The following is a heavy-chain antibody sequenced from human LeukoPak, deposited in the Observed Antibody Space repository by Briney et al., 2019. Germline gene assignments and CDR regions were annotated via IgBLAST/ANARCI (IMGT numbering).Heavy chain of an antibody. Sequence: PGRSLRLSCAASGFTFSDYYMSWIRQAPGKGLEWVSYISSSGTTLYYADYVKGRFTISRDNAKNSLYLQMNSLRAEDTAVYYCAREGPSGSYTVDWGQGTLVTVSS. D-gene: IGHD1-26*01. CDR3: AREGPSGSYTVD. CDR1: GFTFSDYY. V-gene: IGHV3-11*01. J-gene: IGHJ4*02. CDR2: ISSSGTTL.